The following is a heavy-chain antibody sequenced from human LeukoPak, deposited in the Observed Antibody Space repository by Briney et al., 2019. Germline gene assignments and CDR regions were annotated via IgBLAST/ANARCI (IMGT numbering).Heavy chain of an antibody. CDR3: ARELSLGPRRPGFDY. CDR2: INPSGGST. J-gene: IGHJ4*02. Sequence: GASVKVSCKASGYTFTSYYMHGVRQAPGQGVEWMGIINPSGGSTSYAQKFKGRVTMTRDTSTSTVYMELSSLRSEDTAVYYCARELSLGPRRPGFDYWGQGTLVTVSS. V-gene: IGHV1-46*03. CDR1: GYTFTSYY. D-gene: IGHD3-16*02.